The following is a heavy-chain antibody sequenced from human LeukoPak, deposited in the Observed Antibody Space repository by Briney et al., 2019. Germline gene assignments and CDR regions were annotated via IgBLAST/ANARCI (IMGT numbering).Heavy chain of an antibody. J-gene: IGHJ4*02. D-gene: IGHD5-18*01. CDR3: TRGEDTAMVWFDY. Sequence: GGSLRLSCTASGFTFGDYAMSWVRQAPGKGLEWVGFIRSKAYGGTTEYAASVKGRFTISRDDSKSIAYLLMNSLKTEDTAVYYCTRGEDTAMVWFDYWGQGTLVTVSS. CDR1: GFTFGDYA. V-gene: IGHV3-49*04. CDR2: IRSKAYGGTT.